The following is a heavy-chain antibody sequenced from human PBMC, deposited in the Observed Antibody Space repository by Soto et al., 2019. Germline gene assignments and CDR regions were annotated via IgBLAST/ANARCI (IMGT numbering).Heavy chain of an antibody. Sequence: QVQLQESGPGLVKPSQTLSLTCTVSGASINGGGYYWSWIRQHPGMGLEWIGSIYYSGNTYYSPSLKSRVTISVDTSKNHFSLRLTSVTAADTAVYYCARDPSYGDYSYYGMDVWGQGTTVTVSS. CDR3: ARDPSYGDYSYYGMDV. CDR1: GASINGGGYY. J-gene: IGHJ6*02. CDR2: IYYSGNT. V-gene: IGHV4-31*03. D-gene: IGHD4-17*01.